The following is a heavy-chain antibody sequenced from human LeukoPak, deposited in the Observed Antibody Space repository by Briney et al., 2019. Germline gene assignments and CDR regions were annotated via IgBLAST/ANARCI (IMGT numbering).Heavy chain of an antibody. V-gene: IGHV4-59*13. D-gene: IGHD3-22*01. J-gene: IGHJ4*02. CDR2: IYYSGST. CDR3: ARGVGDSSGYYYSGFDY. Sequence: SETLSLTCSVSGDSIRSFYWSWIRQPPGKGLEWIGYIYYSGSTKYNPSLKSRVTISVDTSKNQFSLKLNSVTAADTAVYYCARGVGDSSGYYYSGFDYWGQGTLVTVSS. CDR1: GDSIRSFY.